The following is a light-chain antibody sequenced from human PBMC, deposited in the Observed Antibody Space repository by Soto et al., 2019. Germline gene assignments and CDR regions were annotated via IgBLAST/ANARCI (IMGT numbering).Light chain of an antibody. CDR3: QQRSNWPIT. J-gene: IGKJ5*01. CDR2: DAS. Sequence: EIVMTQSPATLSVSPGERATLSCRASQSFNSIYLAWYQQKPGQAPRLLIYDASNRATGVPARISGSGSGTDFTLTIGSLEPEDFAVYYCQQRSNWPITFGQGTRLEIK. V-gene: IGKV3D-20*02. CDR1: QSFNSIY.